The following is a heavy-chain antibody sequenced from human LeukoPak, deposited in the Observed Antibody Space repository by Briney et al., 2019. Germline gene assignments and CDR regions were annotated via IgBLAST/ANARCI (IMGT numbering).Heavy chain of an antibody. D-gene: IGHD6-13*01. Sequence: PGGSLRLSCAASGFTFSSYSMNWVRQAPGKGLEWVSSISSSSSYIYYADSVKGRFTISRDNAKNSLYLQMNSLRAEDTAVYYCASEIAAAGNNYWGQGTLVTVSS. V-gene: IGHV3-21*01. CDR2: ISSSSSYI. CDR1: GFTFSSYS. J-gene: IGHJ4*02. CDR3: ASEIAAAGNNY.